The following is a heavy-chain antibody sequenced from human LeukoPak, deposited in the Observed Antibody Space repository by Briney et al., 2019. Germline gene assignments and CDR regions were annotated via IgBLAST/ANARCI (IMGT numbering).Heavy chain of an antibody. CDR3: ARDRWSYYFDY. Sequence: SRTLSLTCAISGDSVSSYSVAWNWIRRSPSGGLEWLGRTDYRSRWYNDNEVSDKRRVAINPDTSKNQYSLQLNSGTPEDTAVYYCARDRWSYYFDYWGQGALVTVSS. D-gene: IGHD6-13*01. CDR1: GDSVSSYSVA. CDR2: TDYRSRWYN. J-gene: IGHJ4*02. V-gene: IGHV6-1*01.